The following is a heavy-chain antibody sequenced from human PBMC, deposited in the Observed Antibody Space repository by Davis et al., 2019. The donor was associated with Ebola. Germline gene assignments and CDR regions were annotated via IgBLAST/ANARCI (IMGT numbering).Heavy chain of an antibody. CDR3: TTTTVTTDY. Sequence: HTGGSLRLSCAASGFTFSNYWMHWVRQAPGKGLVWVSRINRDESGTTYADSVKGRFTISRDNAKNSLYLQMNSLKTEDTAVYYCTTTTVTTDYWGQGTLVTVSS. CDR1: GFTFSNYW. D-gene: IGHD4-17*01. CDR2: INRDESGT. V-gene: IGHV3-74*01. J-gene: IGHJ4*02.